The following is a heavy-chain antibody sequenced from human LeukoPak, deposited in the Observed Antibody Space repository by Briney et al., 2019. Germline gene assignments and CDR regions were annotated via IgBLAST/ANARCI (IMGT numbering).Heavy chain of an antibody. J-gene: IGHJ4*02. V-gene: IGHV3-23*01. CDR1: GFTFSAYT. CDR3: ARHAIGEAKEEYFDY. Sequence: GGSLRLSCAASGFTFSAYTMAWVRQAPGRGLEWVSAISGSGGSTYYADSVKGRFTIFRDNSKNTLYLQMNSLRAEDTAVYYCARHAIGEAKEEYFDYWGQGTLVTVSS. CDR2: ISGSGGST. D-gene: IGHD3-10*01.